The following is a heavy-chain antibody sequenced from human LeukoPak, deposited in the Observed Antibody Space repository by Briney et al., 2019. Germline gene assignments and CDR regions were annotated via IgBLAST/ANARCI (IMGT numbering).Heavy chain of an antibody. D-gene: IGHD2/OR15-2a*01. V-gene: IGHV3-48*03. CDR2: ISISGNTI. CDR1: GFTFSSYE. Sequence: GGSLRLSCAASGFTFSSYEMNWVRQAPGKGLEWVSYISISGNTIYYADSVKGRFTISRDNAKNSLYLQMNSLRAEDTAIYYCARDYFQYYRLDVWGQGTTVTVSS. J-gene: IGHJ6*02. CDR3: ARDYFQYYRLDV.